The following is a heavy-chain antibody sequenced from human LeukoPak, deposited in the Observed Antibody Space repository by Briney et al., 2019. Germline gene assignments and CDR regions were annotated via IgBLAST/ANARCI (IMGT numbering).Heavy chain of an antibody. CDR3: ARVAAEVVGVPGAIGFGWLRRDYYYMDV. CDR1: VYTFTSYY. D-gene: IGHD2-2*02. CDR2: INPSGGSS. V-gene: IGHV1-46*01. J-gene: IGHJ6*03. Sequence: WASVKVSCKASVYTFTSYYIHWVRQAPGEGLEWMGIINPSGGSSRYAQKFQGRVTMTRDMSTSTVYMELSSLRSEDTAVYYCARVAAEVVGVPGAIGFGWLRRDYYYMDVWGKGTTVTVSS.